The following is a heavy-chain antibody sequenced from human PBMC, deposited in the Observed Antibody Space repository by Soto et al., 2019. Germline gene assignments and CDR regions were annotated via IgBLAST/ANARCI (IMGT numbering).Heavy chain of an antibody. CDR2: ITRNGGTI. CDR1: GFAFGDYV. CDR3: AKGGSAALIAPSGRDNWFDP. V-gene: IGHV3-9*01. Sequence: PGGSLRLSCAASGFAFGDYVMHWVRQPPGRGLEWVSGITRNGGTIRYVDSVKGRFTISRDNAENSLYLQMNSLRPEDTAVYYCAKGGSAALIAPSGRDNWFDPWGQGTQVTVSS. J-gene: IGHJ5*02. D-gene: IGHD6-13*01.